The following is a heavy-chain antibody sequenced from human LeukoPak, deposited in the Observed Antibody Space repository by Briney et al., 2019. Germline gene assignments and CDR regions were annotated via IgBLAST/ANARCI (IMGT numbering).Heavy chain of an antibody. CDR1: GFTFSSYS. Sequence: GGSLRLSCAASGFTFSSYSMNWVRQAPGKGLEWVSSISSSSSYIYYADSVKGRFTISRDNAKNSLYLQMNSLRAEGTAVYYCARVLAAAGSGNWFDPWGQGTLVTVSS. D-gene: IGHD6-13*01. CDR2: ISSSSSYI. J-gene: IGHJ5*02. CDR3: ARVLAAAGSGNWFDP. V-gene: IGHV3-21*01.